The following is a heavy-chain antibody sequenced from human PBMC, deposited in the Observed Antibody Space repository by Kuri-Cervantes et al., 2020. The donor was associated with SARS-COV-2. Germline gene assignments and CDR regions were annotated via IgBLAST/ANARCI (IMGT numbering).Heavy chain of an antibody. V-gene: IGHV5-51*01. Sequence: KDFCKGSGDSSTSYWIGWVRQMPGKGLEWMGTIYPSDSDTRYRPSFQGQVTISSDKSISTAYLQGSSRKAADTAMYYCARRAATRLDWGQGTLVTVSS. CDR2: IYPSDSDT. J-gene: IGHJ4*02. D-gene: IGHD5-12*01. CDR1: GDSSTSYW. CDR3: ARRAATRLD.